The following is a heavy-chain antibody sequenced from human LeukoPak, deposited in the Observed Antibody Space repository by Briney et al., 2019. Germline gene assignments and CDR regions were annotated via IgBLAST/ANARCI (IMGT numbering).Heavy chain of an antibody. CDR2: ISGSGSST. CDR3: AKSLSGTYSYYFDY. Sequence: GGSLRLSCAASGFTYNTHVMSWVRQAPGKGLEWVSSISGSGSSTYYADSVKGRFTISRDNSKNTLFLQMNALRVEDTAVYYCAKSLSGTYSYYFDYWGQGTLVTVSS. CDR1: GFTYNTHV. J-gene: IGHJ4*02. D-gene: IGHD3-10*01. V-gene: IGHV3-23*01.